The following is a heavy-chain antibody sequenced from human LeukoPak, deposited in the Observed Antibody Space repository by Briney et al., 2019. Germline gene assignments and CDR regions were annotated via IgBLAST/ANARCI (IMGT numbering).Heavy chain of an antibody. J-gene: IGHJ4*02. CDR3: PSHLELVYYDSSAYDY. V-gene: IGHV3-74*01. CDR2: INRDGSNT. CDR1: GVTYRSNW. D-gene: IGHD3-22*01. Sequence: GDALRLPCEDCGVTYRSNWLHWLRQDTGKGLVWVSRINRDGSNTRYADSVKGRFTISRDNAKITLYLQMNSLRADDTAVYYCPSHLELVYYDSSAYDYWGRGTLVIVSS.